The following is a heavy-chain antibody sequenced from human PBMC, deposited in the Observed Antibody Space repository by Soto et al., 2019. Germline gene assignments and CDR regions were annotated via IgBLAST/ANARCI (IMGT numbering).Heavy chain of an antibody. J-gene: IGHJ6*03. D-gene: IGHD6-6*01. CDR2: IRSKATSYAT. CDR1: GFTFSDSI. CDR3: TFNVHGLYYMDV. Sequence: EVQLVESGGGLVQPGGYLKLSCAASGFTFSDSIISWVRQASGKGLEWVGRIRSKATSYATAYAASMKGRFTISRDDSKSTAFLQMNSLKTEDAAVYYCTFNVHGLYYMDVWGKGTTVTVSS. V-gene: IGHV3-73*01.